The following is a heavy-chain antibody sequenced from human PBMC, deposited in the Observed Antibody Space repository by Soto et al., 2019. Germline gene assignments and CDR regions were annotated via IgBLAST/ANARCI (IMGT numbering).Heavy chain of an antibody. CDR1: GFTFSSYG. Sequence: PGGSLRLSCAASGFTFSSYGMHWVRHAPGKGLEWVAVIWYDGSNKYYADSVKGRFTISRDNSKNTLYLQMNSLRAEDTAVYYCARGTTVTFGWFDPWGQGTLVTVSS. V-gene: IGHV3-33*01. CDR2: IWYDGSNK. D-gene: IGHD4-4*01. J-gene: IGHJ5*02. CDR3: ARGTTVTFGWFDP.